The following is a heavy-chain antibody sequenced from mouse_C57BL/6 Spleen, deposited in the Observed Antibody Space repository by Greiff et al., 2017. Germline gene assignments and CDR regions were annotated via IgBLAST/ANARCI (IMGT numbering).Heavy chain of an antibody. Sequence: QVQLQQPGAELVKPGASVKLSCKASGYTFTSYWMQWVKQRPGQGLEWIGEIDPSDSYTNYNQKFKGKATLTVDTSSTTAYMQLSSLTSEDAAFYYCARSGYGSSYGYFDYWGQGTTLTVSS. CDR1: GYTFTSYW. CDR2: IDPSDSYT. CDR3: ARSGYGSSYGYFDY. J-gene: IGHJ2*01. D-gene: IGHD1-1*01. V-gene: IGHV1-50*01.